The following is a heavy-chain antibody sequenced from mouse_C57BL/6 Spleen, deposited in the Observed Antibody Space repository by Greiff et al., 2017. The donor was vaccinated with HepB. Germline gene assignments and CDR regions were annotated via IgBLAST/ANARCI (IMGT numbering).Heavy chain of an antibody. V-gene: IGHV1-18*01. CDR2: INPNNGGT. CDR1: GYTFTDYN. D-gene: IGHD3-2*02. CDR3: ARRAAQATCYFDY. Sequence: VQLKQSGPELVKPGASVKIPCKASGYTFTDYNMDWVKQSHGKSLEWIGDINPNNGGTIYNQKFKGKATLTVDKSSSTAYMELRSLTSEDTAVYYCARRAAQATCYFDYWGQGTTLTVSS. J-gene: IGHJ2*01.